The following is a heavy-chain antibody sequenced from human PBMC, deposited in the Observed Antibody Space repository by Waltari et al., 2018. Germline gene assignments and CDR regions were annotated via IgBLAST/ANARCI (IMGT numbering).Heavy chain of an antibody. V-gene: IGHV4-39*02. CDR3: ARDYDSSGYYYDY. J-gene: IGHJ4*02. D-gene: IGHD3-22*01. Sequence: QLQLQESGPGLVTPSETLSLTCTVSGGPINNNKYYWGCIRQPPGKGLEWIGSIFYRGSTHYNPSLKSRVTMSVDTSKNQFSLKLSSVTAADTARYYCARDYDSSGYYYDYWGQGVLVTVSS. CDR1: GGPINNNKYY. CDR2: IFYRGST.